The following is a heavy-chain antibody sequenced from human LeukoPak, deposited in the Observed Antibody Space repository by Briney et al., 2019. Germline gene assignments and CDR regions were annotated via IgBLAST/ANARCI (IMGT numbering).Heavy chain of an antibody. CDR2: IRYDGSNK. V-gene: IGHV3-30*02. Sequence: GGSLRLSCAASGFSFSSYGMHWVRQAPGKGLEWVAFIRYDGSNKYYADSVKGRFTISRDNSKTTLYLQMNSLRAEDTAVYYCATGYCTNGVCYPFYFDYWGQGTLVTVSS. CDR3: ATGYCTNGVCYPFYFDY. CDR1: GFSFSSYG. D-gene: IGHD2-8*01. J-gene: IGHJ4*02.